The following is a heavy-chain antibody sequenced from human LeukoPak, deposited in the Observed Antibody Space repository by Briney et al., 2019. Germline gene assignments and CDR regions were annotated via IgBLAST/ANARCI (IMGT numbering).Heavy chain of an antibody. D-gene: IGHD5-18*01. CDR1: GYTLTELS. Sequence: ASVKVSCTVSGYTLTELSMHWVRQAPGKGLEWMGGFDPEDGETIYAQKFQGRVTMTEDTSTDTAYMELSSLRSEDTAVYYCATGYSYGSVYYYYMDVWGKGTTVTVSS. CDR2: FDPEDGET. V-gene: IGHV1-24*01. CDR3: ATGYSYGSVYYYYMDV. J-gene: IGHJ6*03.